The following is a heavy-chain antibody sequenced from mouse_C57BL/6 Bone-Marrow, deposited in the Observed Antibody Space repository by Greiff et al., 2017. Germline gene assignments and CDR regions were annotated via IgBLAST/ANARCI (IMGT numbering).Heavy chain of an antibody. V-gene: IGHV1-81*01. Sequence: QVQLQQSGAELARPGASVKLSCKASGYTFTSYCISWVKQRTGQGLEWIGEIYPRSGNTHYNEKFKCKATLTADKSSSTAYMQLRSLTSADSAVYFCASYYYYGSSYAMDYWGQGTSVTVSS. D-gene: IGHD1-1*01. J-gene: IGHJ4*01. CDR3: ASYYYYGSSYAMDY. CDR1: GYTFTSYC. CDR2: IYPRSGNT.